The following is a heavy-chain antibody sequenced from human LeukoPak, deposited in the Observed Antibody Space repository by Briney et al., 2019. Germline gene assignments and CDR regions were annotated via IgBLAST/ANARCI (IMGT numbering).Heavy chain of an antibody. V-gene: IGHV3-30*02. Sequence: PGGSLRLSCAASGFTFSSYGMHWVRQAPGKGLEWVAFIRYDGSNKYYADSVKSRFTISRDNSKNTLYLQMNSLRAEDTAVYYCAKEVYDSSGYNFDYWGQGTLVTVSS. J-gene: IGHJ4*02. D-gene: IGHD3-22*01. CDR3: AKEVYDSSGYNFDY. CDR2: IRYDGSNK. CDR1: GFTFSSYG.